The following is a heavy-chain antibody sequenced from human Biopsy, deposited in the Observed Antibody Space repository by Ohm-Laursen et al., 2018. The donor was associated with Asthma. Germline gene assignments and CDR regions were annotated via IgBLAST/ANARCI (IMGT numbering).Heavy chain of an antibody. D-gene: IGHD3-9*01. Sequence: SVKVSCKSSGYNFMSFAIHWVRQAPGQRLEWMGWVNTGNGDTKYSQKFQGRVTITRDTSASTAYMELRSLRSEDTATYYCARTYYDFLTGQVKDVFGVWGQGTMVTVSS. CDR3: ARTYYDFLTGQVKDVFGV. CDR2: VNTGNGDT. CDR1: GYNFMSFA. V-gene: IGHV1-3*04. J-gene: IGHJ3*01.